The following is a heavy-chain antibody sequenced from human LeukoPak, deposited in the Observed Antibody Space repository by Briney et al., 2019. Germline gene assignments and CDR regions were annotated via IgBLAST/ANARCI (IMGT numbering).Heavy chain of an antibody. CDR2: IRSKAYGGTT. CDR3: TRGAYYFDY. CDR1: GFTFSDYA. Sequence: PGGSLRLSCTASGFTFSDYAMSWVRQAPGKGLEWVGFIRSKAYGGTTEYAASVKGRFTISRDDSKSIAYLQMNSLKTEDTAVYYCTRGAYYFDYWGQGTLVTVSS. J-gene: IGHJ4*02. V-gene: IGHV3-49*04.